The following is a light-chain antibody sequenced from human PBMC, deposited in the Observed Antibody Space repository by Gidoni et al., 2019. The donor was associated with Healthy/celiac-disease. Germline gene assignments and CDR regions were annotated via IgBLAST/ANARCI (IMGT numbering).Light chain of an antibody. CDR3: QQYGSSPPIT. V-gene: IGKV3-20*01. J-gene: IGKJ3*01. Sequence: EIVLPQSPGTPSLSPGERATLSCRASQSVSSSYLAGYQQKPGQAPRLLIYGASSRATGIPDRFSGSGSGTDFTLTISRLEPEDFAVYYCQQYGSSPPITFGPGTKVDIK. CDR2: GAS. CDR1: QSVSSSY.